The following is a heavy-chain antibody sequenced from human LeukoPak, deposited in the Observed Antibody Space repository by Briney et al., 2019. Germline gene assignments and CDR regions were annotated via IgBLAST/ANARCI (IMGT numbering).Heavy chain of an antibody. J-gene: IGHJ3*02. CDR1: GFTFSSYN. V-gene: IGHV3-21*01. CDR2: IGSRTSYI. Sequence: PGGSLGLSCAASGFTFSSYNMNWVRQAPGKGLEWVSSIGSRTSYIHLADSMKGRFTISRDDAKNSLYLQMNSLRAEDTAVYYCARDTKSGYGDYGAFDIWGQGTRVTVSS. D-gene: IGHD4-17*01. CDR3: ARDTKSGYGDYGAFDI.